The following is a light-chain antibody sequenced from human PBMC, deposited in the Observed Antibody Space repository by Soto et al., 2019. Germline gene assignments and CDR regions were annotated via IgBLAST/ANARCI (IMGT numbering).Light chain of an antibody. CDR1: QSIYSRY. CDR2: GAS. V-gene: IGKV3-20*01. Sequence: EIVLTQSPGTLSSSPGERATLSCRASQSIYSRYLAWYQQRPGQPPRLLIHGASTRAAGISDRFSGSGSGTDFTLTISRLEPEDVAVYYCHHYGDSPPETFGQGTRVDIK. J-gene: IGKJ1*01. CDR3: HHYGDSPPET.